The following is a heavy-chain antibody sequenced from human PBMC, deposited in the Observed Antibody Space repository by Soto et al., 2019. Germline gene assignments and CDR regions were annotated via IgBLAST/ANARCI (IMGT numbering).Heavy chain of an antibody. CDR1: GFTVSSNY. CDR3: ARWVAVAGHYDY. J-gene: IGHJ4*02. CDR2: IYSGGST. Sequence: GGSLRLSCAASGFTVSSNYMSWVRQAPGKGLEWVSVIYSGGSTYYADSVKGRFTISRDNSKNTPYLQMNSLRAEDTAVYYCARWVAVAGHYDYWGQGTLVTVSS. V-gene: IGHV3-53*01. D-gene: IGHD6-19*01.